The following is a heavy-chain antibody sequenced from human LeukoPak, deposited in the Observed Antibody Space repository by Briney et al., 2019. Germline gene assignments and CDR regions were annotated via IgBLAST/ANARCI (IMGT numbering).Heavy chain of an antibody. Sequence: PGRSLRLSCAASGFTFSNYAMHWVRQAPGKGLEWVAVISYDGTNKYYADSVKGRFTISRDSSRNTLDLQTNSLRVEDTAVYYCARDAATVTLLPDYWGQGTLVTVSS. CDR2: ISYDGTNK. CDR3: ARDAATVTLLPDY. CDR1: GFTFSNYA. D-gene: IGHD4-17*01. V-gene: IGHV3-30-3*01. J-gene: IGHJ4*02.